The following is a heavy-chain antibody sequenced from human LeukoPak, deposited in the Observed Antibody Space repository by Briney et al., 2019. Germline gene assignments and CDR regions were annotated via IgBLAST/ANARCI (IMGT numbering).Heavy chain of an antibody. CDR1: GGSISKYY. J-gene: IGHJ5*02. CDR2: IYYSGSA. D-gene: IGHD2-2*01. Sequence: SETLSLTCTVSGGSISKYYWNWIRQPPGKGLEWIGYIYYSGSANYSPSLKSRVTVSIDMSKNQFSLKGYSVPPPAPAVSYCGSPPPYCSSPGCYLAWFAPWAREPWSPSPQ. V-gene: IGHV4-59*01. CDR3: GSPPPYCSSPGCYLAWFAP.